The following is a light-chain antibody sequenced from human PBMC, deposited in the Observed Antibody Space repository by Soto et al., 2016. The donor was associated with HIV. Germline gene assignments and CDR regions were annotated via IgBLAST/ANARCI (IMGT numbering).Light chain of an antibody. V-gene: IGKV1-9*01. CDR3: QQPHNYPQHT. CDR2: AAS. J-gene: IGKJ2*01. CDR1: QGISSY. Sequence: DIQLTQSPSFLSASVGDRVTITCRASQGISSYLAWYQQKPGKAPKLLIYAASTLQSGVPSRFSGSGSGTEFTLTISSLQPEDFATYYCQQPHNYPQHTFGQGTKLEIK.